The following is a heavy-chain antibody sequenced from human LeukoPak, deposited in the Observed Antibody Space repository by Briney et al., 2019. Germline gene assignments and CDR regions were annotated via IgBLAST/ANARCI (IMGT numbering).Heavy chain of an antibody. D-gene: IGHD2-15*01. CDR2: FDPEDGET. CDR3: ATGPRILSLEGSSYYGMDV. CDR1: GYTLTKLS. V-gene: IGHV1-24*01. J-gene: IGHJ6*04. Sequence: ASVKVSCKVSGYTLTKLSMHWVRQAPGKGLEWMGGFDPEDGETIYAQKFQGRVTMTEDTSTDTAYMELSSLRSEDTAVYYCATGPRILSLEGSSYYGMDVWGKGTTVTVSS.